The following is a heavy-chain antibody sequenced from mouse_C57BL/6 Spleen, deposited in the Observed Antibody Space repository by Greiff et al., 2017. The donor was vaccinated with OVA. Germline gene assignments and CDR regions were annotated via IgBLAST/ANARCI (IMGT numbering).Heavy chain of an antibody. CDR1: GYTFTSYW. D-gene: IGHD2-4*01. Sequence: VQLQQPGAELVKPGASVKMSCKASGYTFTSYWITWVKQRPGQGLEWIGEIDPSDSYTNYNQKFKGKATLTVDTSSSTAYMQLSSLTSEDSAVYYCARKDYYDYDDDVLYAMDYWGQGTSVTVSS. CDR2: IDPSDSYT. J-gene: IGHJ4*01. V-gene: IGHV1-69*02. CDR3: ARKDYYDYDDDVLYAMDY.